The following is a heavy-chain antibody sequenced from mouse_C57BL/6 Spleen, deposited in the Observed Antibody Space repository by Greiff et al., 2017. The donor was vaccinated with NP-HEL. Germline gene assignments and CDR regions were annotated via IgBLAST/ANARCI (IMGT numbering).Heavy chain of an antibody. CDR2: IYWDDDK. D-gene: IGHD1-1*01. J-gene: IGHJ4*01. CDR1: GFSLSTSGMG. CDR3: ARRPHYYGSSHGAMDY. V-gene: IGHV8-12*01. Sequence: VKLKESGPGILQSSQTLSLTCSFSGFSLSTSGMGVSWLRQPSGKGLEWLAHIYWDDDKRYNPSLKSRLTISKDTSRNQVFLKITSADTADTATYYCARRPHYYGSSHGAMDYWGQGTSVTVSS.